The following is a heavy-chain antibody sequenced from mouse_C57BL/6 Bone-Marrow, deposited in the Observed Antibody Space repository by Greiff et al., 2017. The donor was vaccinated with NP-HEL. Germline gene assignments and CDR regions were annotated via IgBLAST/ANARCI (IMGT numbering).Heavy chain of an antibody. V-gene: IGHV1-15*01. CDR1: GYTFTDYE. CDR3: TQRRLQGYAMDD. Sequence: VQLQQSGAELVRPGASVTLSCKASGYTFTDYEMHWVKQTPGHGLEWIGAIDPGTGGTTYNQKFKGKATLTVDKSSSTAYMQLRSLTSVDSAVYYWTQRRLQGYAMDDWGKGTTVTVSS. CDR2: IDPGTGGT. D-gene: IGHD3-2*02. J-gene: IGHJ4*01.